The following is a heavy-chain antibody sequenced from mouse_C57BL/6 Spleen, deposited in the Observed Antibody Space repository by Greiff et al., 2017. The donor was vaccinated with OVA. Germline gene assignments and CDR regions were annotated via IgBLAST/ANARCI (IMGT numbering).Heavy chain of an antibody. CDR3: ARDGNYGSSCAD. CDR1: GYSITSGYY. D-gene: IGHD1-1*01. CDR2: ISYDGSN. Sequence: EVQRVESGPGLVKPSQSLSLTCSVTGYSITSGYYWNWIRQFPGNKLEWMGYISYDGSNNYNPSLKNRISITRDPSKNQFFLKLKSVTTEDTATDCCARDGNYGSSCADWGQGTLVTVSA. J-gene: IGHJ3*01. V-gene: IGHV3-6*01.